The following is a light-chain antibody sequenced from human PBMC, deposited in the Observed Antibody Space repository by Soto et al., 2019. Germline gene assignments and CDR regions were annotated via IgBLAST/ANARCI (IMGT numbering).Light chain of an antibody. J-gene: IGLJ1*01. V-gene: IGLV1-44*01. CDR2: SNN. Sequence: QPVLTQPPSASGTPGQRVTISCSGSSSNIGSNAVSWYQQLPGTAPKVLIYSNNQRPSGVPDRFSGSKSGASASLAVSGLQSEDEADYFCASWDNSRNGYVIGAGTKLTVL. CDR3: ASWDNSRNGYV. CDR1: SSNIGSNA.